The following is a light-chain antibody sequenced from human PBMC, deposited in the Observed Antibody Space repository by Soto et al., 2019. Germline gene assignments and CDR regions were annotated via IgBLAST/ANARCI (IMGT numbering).Light chain of an antibody. CDR3: AAWDDGLSGVV. CDR1: SSNIGSKY. J-gene: IGLJ2*01. CDR2: RNN. Sequence: QSVLTQPHSASGTPGQRGTIACSGSSSNIGSKYVYWYQQLPGTAPKLLIYRNNQRPSGFPDRFSGSKSGTSASLAISGLRSEDEADYHCAAWDDGLSGVVFGGGTKLTVL. V-gene: IGLV1-47*01.